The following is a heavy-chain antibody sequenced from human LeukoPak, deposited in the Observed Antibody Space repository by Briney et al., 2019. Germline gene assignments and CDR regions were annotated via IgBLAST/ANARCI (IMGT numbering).Heavy chain of an antibody. Sequence: GGSLRLSCAASGFTFSSYGIHWVRQAPGKGLEWMAGISYEGSIKYYADSVKGRFTISRDNSKNTLYLQMNSLRAEDTAVYYCAKCQGRVCSSTPHGMDVWGRGTTVTVSS. D-gene: IGHD2-2*01. CDR1: GFTFSSYG. J-gene: IGHJ6*02. CDR2: ISYEGSIK. CDR3: AKCQGRVCSSTPHGMDV. V-gene: IGHV3-30*18.